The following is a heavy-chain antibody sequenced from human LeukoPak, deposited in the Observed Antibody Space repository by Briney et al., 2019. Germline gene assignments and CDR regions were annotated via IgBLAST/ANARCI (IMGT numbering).Heavy chain of an antibody. V-gene: IGHV4-30-2*01. CDR3: ARDPYCSGGSCYSGDY. D-gene: IGHD2-15*01. CDR2: IYHSGST. J-gene: IGHJ4*02. CDR1: GGSISSGGYY. Sequence: SQPLSLTCTVSGGSISSGGYYWSWIRQPPGKGLEWIGYIYHSGSTYYNPSLKSRVTISVDRSKNQFSLKLSSVTAADTAVYYCARDPYCSGGSCYSGDYWGQGTLVTVSS.